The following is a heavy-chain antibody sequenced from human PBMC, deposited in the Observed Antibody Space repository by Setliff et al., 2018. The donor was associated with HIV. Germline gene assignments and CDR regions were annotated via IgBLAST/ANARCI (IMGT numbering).Heavy chain of an antibody. Sequence: SETLSLTCTVSGGSISTYYWSWIRQSPGKGLEWIGYIYYSGSTKYNPSLKSRLTISVDTSKNQFSLELSSVTAADTAVYYCARHLESKLLSYWGQGTLVTVPQ. V-gene: IGHV4-59*08. CDR1: GGSISTYY. D-gene: IGHD3-3*01. CDR2: IYYSGST. J-gene: IGHJ4*02. CDR3: ARHLESKLLSY.